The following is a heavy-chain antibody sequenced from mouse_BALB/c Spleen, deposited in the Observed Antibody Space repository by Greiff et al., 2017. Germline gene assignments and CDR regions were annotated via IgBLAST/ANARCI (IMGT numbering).Heavy chain of an antibody. CDR2: IDPSDSET. Sequence: QVQLQQSGPQLVRPGASVKISCKASGYSFTSYWMHWVKQRPGQGLEWIGMIDPSDSETRLNQKFKDKATLTVDKSSSTAYMQLSSPTSEDSAVYYCARGYYYGKAWFAYWGQGTLVTVSA. V-gene: IGHV1S127*01. CDR1: GYSFTSYW. J-gene: IGHJ3*01. D-gene: IGHD1-1*01. CDR3: ARGYYYGKAWFAY.